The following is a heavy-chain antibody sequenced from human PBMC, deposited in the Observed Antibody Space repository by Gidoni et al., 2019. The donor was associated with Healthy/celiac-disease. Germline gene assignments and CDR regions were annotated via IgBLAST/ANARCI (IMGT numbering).Heavy chain of an antibody. CDR3: ARDGAGIAVAGTLDY. Sequence: EVQLVESGGGLVKPGGSLRLSCAASGFTFSRYSMNWVRQAPGKGLEWVSSISSSSSYIYYADSVKGRFTISRDNAKNSLYLQMNSLRAEDTAVYYCARDGAGIAVAGTLDYWGQGTLVTVSS. V-gene: IGHV3-21*01. D-gene: IGHD6-19*01. J-gene: IGHJ4*02. CDR2: ISSSSSYI. CDR1: GFTFSRYS.